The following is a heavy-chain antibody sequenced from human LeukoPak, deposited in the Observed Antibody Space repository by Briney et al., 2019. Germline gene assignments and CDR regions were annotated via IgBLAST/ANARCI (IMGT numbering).Heavy chain of an antibody. CDR3: AKSPLRYCSGGSCLNWFDP. CDR2: ISGSGGST. CDR1: GFTFSSYA. J-gene: IGHJ5*02. D-gene: IGHD2-15*01. Sequence: GGSLRLSCAASGFTFSSYAMSWVRQAPGKGLEWVSAISGSGGSTCYADSVKGRFTISRDNSKNTLYLQMNSLRAEDTAVYYCAKSPLRYCSGGSCLNWFDPWGQGTLVTVSS. V-gene: IGHV3-23*01.